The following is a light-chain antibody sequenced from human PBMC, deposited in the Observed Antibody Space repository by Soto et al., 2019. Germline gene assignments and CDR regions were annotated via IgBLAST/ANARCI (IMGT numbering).Light chain of an antibody. J-gene: IGLJ3*02. CDR2: EGT. Sequence: QSALTQPASGSGSPGQSITISCTGSNSDVGSYSLVSWFQQHPGRAPKLMIYEGTERPSGVSDRFSGSKSSNTTPLTIAGLQAEDEADYNCCSYAGLNTWVFGGGTKLTVL. V-gene: IGLV2-23*01. CDR1: NSDVGSYSL. CDR3: CSYAGLNTWV.